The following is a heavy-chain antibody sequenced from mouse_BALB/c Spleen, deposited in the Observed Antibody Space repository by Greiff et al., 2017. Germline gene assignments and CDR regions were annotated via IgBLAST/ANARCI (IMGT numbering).Heavy chain of an antibody. Sequence: VQLQQSGAELVRPGVSVKISCKGSGYTFTDYAMHWVKQSHAKSLEWIGVISTYYGDASYNQKFKGKATMTVDKSSSTAYMELARLTSEDSAIYYCARGGIRHYYAMDYWGQGTSVTVSS. CDR2: ISTYYGDA. V-gene: IGHV1S137*01. D-gene: IGHD1-2*01. CDR1: GYTFTDYA. J-gene: IGHJ4*01. CDR3: ARGGIRHYYAMDY.